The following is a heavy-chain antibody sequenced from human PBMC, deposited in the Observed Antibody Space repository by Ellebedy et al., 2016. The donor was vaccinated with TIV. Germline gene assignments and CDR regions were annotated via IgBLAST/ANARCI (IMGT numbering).Heavy chain of an antibody. Sequence: MPSETLSLTCSVSGCSMSSGDFFWTWVRQRPGKGLEWLGYFDYSGSTYYSPSLNSRVVISVDTSKNQFSLKLRSVTAAHTAVYFCARDRGYGFDAWGQGTLVAVSS. J-gene: IGHJ4*01. V-gene: IGHV4-30-4*01. D-gene: IGHD5-12*01. CDR2: FDYSGST. CDR3: ARDRGYGFDA. CDR1: GCSMSSGDFF.